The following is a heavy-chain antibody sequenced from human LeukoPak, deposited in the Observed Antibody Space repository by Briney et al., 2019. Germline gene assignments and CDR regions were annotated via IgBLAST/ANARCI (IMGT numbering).Heavy chain of an antibody. D-gene: IGHD2-2*02. J-gene: IGHJ4*02. CDR1: GFTFSSYG. Sequence: GGSLRLSCAASGFTFSSYGMHWVRQAPGKGLEWVAVISYDGSKKYYADSVKGRFTISRDNSKNTVYLQTNSLRAEDTAVYYCGRGFSIVPAGIPDYWGPGTLVTVSS. CDR2: ISYDGSKK. V-gene: IGHV3-30*03. CDR3: GRGFSIVPAGIPDY.